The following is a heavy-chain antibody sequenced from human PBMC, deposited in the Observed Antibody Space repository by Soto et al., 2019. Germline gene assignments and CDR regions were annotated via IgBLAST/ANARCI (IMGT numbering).Heavy chain of an antibody. CDR1: GFTFSSYW. CDR3: ARDLTSLVADY. Sequence: EVQLVESGGDLVQPGGSLRLSCAASGFTFSSYWMHWVRQAPGKGLVWVSLINSDGSSTRYADSVKGRFTISRDNARKTLYLQMNSLRAEDTAVYYCARDLTSLVADYWGQGTLVTVSS. J-gene: IGHJ4*02. V-gene: IGHV3-74*01. D-gene: IGHD2-15*01. CDR2: INSDGSST.